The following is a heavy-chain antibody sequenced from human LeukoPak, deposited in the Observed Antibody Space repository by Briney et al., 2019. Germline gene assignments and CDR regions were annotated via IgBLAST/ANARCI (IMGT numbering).Heavy chain of an antibody. V-gene: IGHV4-4*07. CDR2: IYTSGST. CDR1: GASISSYH. D-gene: IGHD3-22*01. CDR3: VRDHYYYDSSGDYQYYYMDV. J-gene: IGHJ6*03. Sequence: SETLSLTCTVSGASISSYHWSWIRQPAGRGLKWIGRIYTSGSTNYNPSLKCRVTISVDKSKNQFSLKLSPVSAADTAVYYCVRDHYYYDSSGDYQYYYMDVWGKGTTVTVSS.